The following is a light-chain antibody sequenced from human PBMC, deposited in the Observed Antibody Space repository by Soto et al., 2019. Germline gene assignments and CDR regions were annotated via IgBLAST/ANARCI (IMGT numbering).Light chain of an antibody. CDR2: DAS. J-gene: IGKJ5*01. CDR3: QQYNTYPIT. V-gene: IGKV1-5*01. Sequence: DIQMTQSPSTLSASVGDRVTITCRASQSISSWLAWYQQKPGEAPKLLIYDASSLESGVPSRFGGSGSGTEFTLTISSLQPDDFATYYCQQYNTYPITFGQGTRLEIK. CDR1: QSISSW.